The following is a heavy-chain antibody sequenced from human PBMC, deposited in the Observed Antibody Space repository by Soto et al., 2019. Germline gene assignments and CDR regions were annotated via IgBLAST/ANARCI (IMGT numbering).Heavy chain of an antibody. V-gene: IGHV1-2*02. CDR3: ATNQGYSGYDFFDY. D-gene: IGHD5-12*01. Sequence: VSVKVSCKASGYTFTGYYMHWVRQAPGQGLEWMGWINPNSGGTNYAQKFQGRVTMTRDTSISTAYMELSRLRSDDTAVYYCATNQGYSGYDFFDYWGQGTLVTVSS. CDR2: INPNSGGT. J-gene: IGHJ4*02. CDR1: GYTFTGYY.